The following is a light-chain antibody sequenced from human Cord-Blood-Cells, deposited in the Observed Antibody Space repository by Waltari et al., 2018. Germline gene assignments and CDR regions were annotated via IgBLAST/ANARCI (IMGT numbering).Light chain of an antibody. CDR1: PSVLYSSNNKNY. Sequence: DIVMTQSPDSLAVSLGERATINCKSSPSVLYSSNNKNYLAWYQQKPGQPPKLLIYWASTRESGVPDRFSGSGSVTDFTLTISSLQAEDVAVYYCQQYYSTPITFGQGTRLEIK. J-gene: IGKJ5*01. V-gene: IGKV4-1*01. CDR3: QQYYSTPIT. CDR2: WAS.